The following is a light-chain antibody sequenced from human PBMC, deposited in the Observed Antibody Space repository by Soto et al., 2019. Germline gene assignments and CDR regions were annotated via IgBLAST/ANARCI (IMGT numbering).Light chain of an antibody. CDR2: AAS. CDR1: QGITSY. V-gene: IGKV1-9*01. Sequence: IQVTQSPSSLSASVGDRVTITCRASQGITSYLAWYQQKPGKAPKLLIYAASALQTGVSSRFSGSGYGTDFGLTISNLQPEDFATYFCQQLYSYPLTVGGGTTVEF. J-gene: IGKJ4*01. CDR3: QQLYSYPLT.